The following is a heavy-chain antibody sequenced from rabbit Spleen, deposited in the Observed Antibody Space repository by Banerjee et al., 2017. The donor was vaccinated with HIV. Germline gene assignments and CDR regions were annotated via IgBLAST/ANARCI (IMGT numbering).Heavy chain of an antibody. CDR1: GFSFSSGYY. CDR3: ARDLDGVIGWNFGW. D-gene: IGHD4-1*01. J-gene: IGHJ3*01. Sequence: QQQLEESGGGLVKPGGTLTITCTASGFSFSSGYYMGWVRQAPGKGLEWIACIGTGSSGVTYYASWAKSRFTISQTSSTTVTLQMTSLTVADTATYFCARDLDGVIGWNFGWWGQGTLVTVS. CDR2: IGTGSSGVT. V-gene: IGHV1S45*01.